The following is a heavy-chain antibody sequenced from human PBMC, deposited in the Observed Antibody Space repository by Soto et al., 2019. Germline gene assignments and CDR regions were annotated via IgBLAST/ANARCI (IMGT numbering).Heavy chain of an antibody. J-gene: IGHJ4*02. CDR3: ARVDISTGYYHFDY. D-gene: IGHD3-9*01. CDR1: GGSISSYY. V-gene: IGHV4-59*01. CDR2: IYYSGST. Sequence: SETLSLTCTVSGGSISSYYWSWIRQPPGKGLEWIGYIYYSGSTNYNPSLKSRVTISVDTSKNQFSLKLSSVTAADTAVYYCARVDISTGYYHFDYWGQGTLVTVSS.